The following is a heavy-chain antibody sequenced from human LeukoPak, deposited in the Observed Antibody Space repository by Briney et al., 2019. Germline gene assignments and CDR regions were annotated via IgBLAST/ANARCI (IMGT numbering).Heavy chain of an antibody. J-gene: IGHJ6*03. V-gene: IGHV4-4*07. CDR2: IYTSGST. CDR1: GGPTSSYY. Sequence: SETLSLTCTVSGGPTSSYYWSWIRRPAGKGLEWIGRIYTSGSTNYNPSLRSRVTMSVDTSKNQFSLKLSSVTAADTAVYYCARDPSDYYYMDVWGIGTTVTVSS. D-gene: IGHD3-10*01. CDR3: ARDPSDYYYMDV.